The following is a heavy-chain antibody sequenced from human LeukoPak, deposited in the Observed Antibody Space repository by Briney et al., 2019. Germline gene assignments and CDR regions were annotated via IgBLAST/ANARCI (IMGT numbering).Heavy chain of an antibody. CDR3: AMITVTTGVDC. D-gene: IGHD4-17*01. J-gene: IGHJ4*02. Sequence: SETLSLTCSVSGYSISSGYYWGWIRPPPGKGLEWIGNALHGGNTFYNPSLKSRVAISLDTSRNQLSMRLSSVTAADTAVYYCAMITVTTGVDCWGQGTLVTVSS. V-gene: IGHV4-38-2*02. CDR1: GYSISSGYY. CDR2: ALHGGNT.